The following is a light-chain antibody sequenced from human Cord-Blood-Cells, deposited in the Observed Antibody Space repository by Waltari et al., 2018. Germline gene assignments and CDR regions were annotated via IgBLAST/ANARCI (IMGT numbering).Light chain of an antibody. CDR3: CSYAGSYTNWV. V-gene: IGLV2-11*01. Sequence: QSALTQPRSVSGSPGQSVTIPCTGTSSDAGGYNYVSWYHQPPGKAPRLMIYDLSKRPSGVPDRFSGSKSGNTASLTISGLQAEDEADYYCCSYAGSYTNWVFGGGTKLTVL. CDR2: DLS. CDR1: SSDAGGYNY. J-gene: IGLJ3*02.